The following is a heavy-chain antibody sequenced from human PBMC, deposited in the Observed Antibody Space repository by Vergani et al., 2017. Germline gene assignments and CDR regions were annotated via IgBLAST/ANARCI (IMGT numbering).Heavy chain of an antibody. V-gene: IGHV5-51*01. Sequence: EVMLVQSGAEVKQPGASLKISCKYSESSFISNEIAWVRQMSGKGLQWMGNINPIDSKIASSPSFQGQAIMSLEKSITTAYLQWRSLKATATAIYYCTRHSPCGASACLHFVNWCQGTQVTSAS. D-gene: IGHD3-16*01. CDR3: TRHSPCGASACLHFVN. CDR2: INPIDSKI. CDR1: ESSFISNE. J-gene: IGHJ4*02.